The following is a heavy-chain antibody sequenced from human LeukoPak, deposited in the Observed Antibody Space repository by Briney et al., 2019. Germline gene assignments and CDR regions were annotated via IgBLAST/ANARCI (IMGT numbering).Heavy chain of an antibody. D-gene: IGHD2-15*01. J-gene: IGHJ4*02. CDR3: ARELVVVAATRDY. V-gene: IGHV3-48*03. CDR1: GFTFSSYE. Sequence: GGSLRLSCAASGFTFSSYEMNWVRQAPGKGLEWVSYISSSGSTIYYADSVKGRLTISRDNAKNSLYLQMNSLRAEDTAVYYCARELVVVAATRDYWGQGTLVTVSS. CDR2: ISSSGSTI.